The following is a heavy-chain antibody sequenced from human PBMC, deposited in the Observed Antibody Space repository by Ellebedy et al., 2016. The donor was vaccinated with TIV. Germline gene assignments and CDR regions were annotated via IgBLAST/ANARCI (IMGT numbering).Heavy chain of an antibody. CDR3: VKGRSGLQYYVIDV. Sequence: GGSLRLXCAASGFTFSSYAMSWVRQAPGKGLEWVSAFSGSGGSTYYADAVKGRFTISRDNSKNTLYLEMNSLRAEDTALYYCVKGRSGLQYYVIDVWGQGTTVTVSS. CDR1: GFTFSSYA. J-gene: IGHJ6*02. CDR2: FSGSGGST. V-gene: IGHV3-23*01. D-gene: IGHD3-10*01.